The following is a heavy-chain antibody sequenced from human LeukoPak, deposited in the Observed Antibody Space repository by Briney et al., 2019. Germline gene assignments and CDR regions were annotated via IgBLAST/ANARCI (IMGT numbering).Heavy chain of an antibody. D-gene: IGHD3-10*01. J-gene: IGHJ4*02. CDR2: ISGSGEST. Sequence: GGSLRLSCAASGFTFSNYGISWVRQAPGRGLEWVSTISGSGESTYYADSVKGRFTISRDNSKNTVYLQLNSLRAEDTAVYFCAKDSATYGRFDYWGQGTLVTVSS. CDR3: AKDSATYGRFDY. V-gene: IGHV3-23*01. CDR1: GFTFSNYG.